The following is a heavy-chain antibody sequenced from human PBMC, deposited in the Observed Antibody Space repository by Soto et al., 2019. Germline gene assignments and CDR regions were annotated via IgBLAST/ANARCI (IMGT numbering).Heavy chain of an antibody. CDR3: ARDVDVLTTPPGDY. CDR1: GYTFTTYG. V-gene: IGHV1-18*04. Sequence: QVQLVQSGAEVKKPGASVKVSCKASGYTFTTYGISWVRQALGQGLEWMGWISAYNGDTNYAQHLQGRVTMTTDTSANTAYMELRSLRSDDTAVYYCARDVDVLTTPPGDYWGQGTLVTVSS. CDR2: ISAYNGDT. D-gene: IGHD5-12*01. J-gene: IGHJ4*02.